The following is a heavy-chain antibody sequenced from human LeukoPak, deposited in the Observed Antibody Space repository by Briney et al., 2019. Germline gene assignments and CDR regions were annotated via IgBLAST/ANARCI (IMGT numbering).Heavy chain of an antibody. J-gene: IGHJ6*04. V-gene: IGHV4-31*03. CDR2: IYYSGST. CDR1: GGSISSGGYY. Sequence: SETLSLTCTVSGGSISSGGYYWSWIRQHPGKGLECIGYIYYSGSTYYNPSLKSRVTISVDTSKNQFSLKLSSVTAADTAVYYCARDGRFGESRLGMDVWGKGTTVTVSS. CDR3: ARDGRFGESRLGMDV. D-gene: IGHD3-10*01.